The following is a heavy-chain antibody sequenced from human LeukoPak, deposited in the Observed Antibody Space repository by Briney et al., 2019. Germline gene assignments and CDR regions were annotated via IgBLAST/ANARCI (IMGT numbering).Heavy chain of an antibody. D-gene: IGHD5-12*01. CDR3: ARQTPLRFFDY. J-gene: IGHJ4*02. V-gene: IGHV4-61*05. CDR2: IYYSGST. CDR1: GGSVSSTSYY. Sequence: TSETLSLTCTVSGGSVSSTSYYWGWIRQPPGKGLEWIGYIYYSGSTNYNPSLKSRVTISVDTSKNQFSLKLSSVTAADTAVYYCARQTPLRFFDYWGQGTLVTVSS.